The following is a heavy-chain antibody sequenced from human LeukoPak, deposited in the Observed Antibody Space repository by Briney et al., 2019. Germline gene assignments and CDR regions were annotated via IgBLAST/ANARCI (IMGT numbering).Heavy chain of an antibody. J-gene: IGHJ4*02. V-gene: IGHV1-46*01. CDR2: INPSGGST. Sequence: ASVKVSCKASGYTSTSYYMHWVRQAPGQGLEWMGIINPSGGSTSYAQKFQGRVTMTRDTSTSTVYMELSNLRSEDTAVYYCARGGDCSGGSCHYDFDYWGQGTLVTVSS. CDR3: ARGGDCSGGSCHYDFDY. D-gene: IGHD2-15*01. CDR1: GYTSTSYY.